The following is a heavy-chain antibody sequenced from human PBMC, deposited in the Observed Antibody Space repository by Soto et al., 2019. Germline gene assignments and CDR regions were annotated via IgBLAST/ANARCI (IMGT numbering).Heavy chain of an antibody. J-gene: IGHJ4*01. CDR2: ISTSGGST. CDR1: GFTFSSYA. CDR3: AKDGLGAYSYGSYYFDY. Sequence: PGGSLRLSCSTPGFTFSSYAIRRVRPGPGKGLEWVSTISTSGGSTYYADSVKGRFTISRDNSKNTLYLQMNSLRAEDTAVYYCAKDGLGAYSYGSYYFDYWGQGTLVTVSS. V-gene: IGHV3-23*01. D-gene: IGHD5-18*01.